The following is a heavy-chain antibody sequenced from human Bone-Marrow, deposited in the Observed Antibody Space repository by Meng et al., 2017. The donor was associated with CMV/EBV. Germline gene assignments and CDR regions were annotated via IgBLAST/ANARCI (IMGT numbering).Heavy chain of an antibody. CDR2: IRSKANSYAT. CDR1: GFTFSGSA. CDR3: TGYGGTGP. V-gene: IGHV3-73*01. D-gene: IGHD3-10*01. J-gene: IGHJ5*02. Sequence: GESLKISCAASGFTFSGSAMHWVRQASGKGLEWVGRIRSKANSYATAYAASVKGRFTISRDDSKNTAYLQMNSLKTEDTAVYYCTGYGGTGPWGQGTRVTGSS.